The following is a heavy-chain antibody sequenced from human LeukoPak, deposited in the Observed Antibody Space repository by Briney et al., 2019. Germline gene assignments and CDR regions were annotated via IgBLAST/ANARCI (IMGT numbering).Heavy chain of an antibody. J-gene: IGHJ4*02. Sequence: PGGSLRLSCAASGFTFSNTWFHWVRQAPGKGLEWIGRIKSKTAGGTRDYAAPVKGRFTISRDDSKDTLYLQMNSLKTEDTAVYYCTTDSARAILTGYYQEPFFDYWGQGTLVTVSS. CDR1: GFTFSNTW. V-gene: IGHV3-15*01. CDR2: IKSKTAGGTR. CDR3: TTDSARAILTGYYQEPFFDY. D-gene: IGHD3-9*01.